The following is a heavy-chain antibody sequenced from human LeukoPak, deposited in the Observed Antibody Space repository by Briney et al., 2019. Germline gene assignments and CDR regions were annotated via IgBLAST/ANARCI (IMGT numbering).Heavy chain of an antibody. J-gene: IGHJ3*02. CDR2: IWYDGSNK. CDR1: GFTFSSYG. CDR3: ARTQYGDFTENAFDI. Sequence: GRSLRLSCAASGFTFSSYGMHWVRQAPGKGLEWVAVIWYDGSNKYYADSVKGRFTISRDNSKNTLYLQMNSLRAEDTAVYYCARTQYGDFTENAFDIWGQGTMVTVSS. D-gene: IGHD4-17*01. V-gene: IGHV3-33*01.